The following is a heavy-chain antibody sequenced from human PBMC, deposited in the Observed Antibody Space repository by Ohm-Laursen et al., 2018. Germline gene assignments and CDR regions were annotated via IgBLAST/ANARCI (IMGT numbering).Heavy chain of an antibody. CDR2: TYYSGST. Sequence: TLSLTCIVSGGSIGSYYWSWIRQPPGKGLEWIGYTYYSGSTNYNPSLKSRLTISVDASKSQISLNLSSVTAADAAVYYCATSSRQQLVLLYGMDVWGQGTTVTVSS. V-gene: IGHV4-59*08. CDR3: ATSSRQQLVLLYGMDV. D-gene: IGHD6-13*01. CDR1: GGSIGSYY. J-gene: IGHJ6*02.